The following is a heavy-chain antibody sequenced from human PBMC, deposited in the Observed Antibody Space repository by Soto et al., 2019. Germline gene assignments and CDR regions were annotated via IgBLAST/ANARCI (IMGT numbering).Heavy chain of an antibody. CDR3: ARDGSGYDFWSGPYFFDY. D-gene: IGHD3-3*01. CDR1: GGSISTYY. V-gene: IGHV4-59*01. CDR2: IYYNGRT. J-gene: IGHJ4*02. Sequence: SETLSLTCTVSGGSISTYYLSWIRQPPGKGLEWIGYIYYNGRTNYNPSLESRVTISLDTSKSQFSLKLSSVSAADTAVYYCARDGSGYDFWSGPYFFDYWGPGTLVTVSS.